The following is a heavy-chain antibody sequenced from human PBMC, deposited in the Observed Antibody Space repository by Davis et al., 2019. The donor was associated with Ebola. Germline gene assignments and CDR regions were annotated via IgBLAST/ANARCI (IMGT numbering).Heavy chain of an antibody. Sequence: PGGSLRLSCAASGFVFSSYVMSWVRRAPGKGLEWVSAIGETGTNTYYADSVRGRFTVSRDNSRNTVHLQMNSLRGDDTAVYYCVREMSGYSYADYWGQGTLVTVSS. CDR1: GFVFSSYV. J-gene: IGHJ4*02. CDR2: IGETGTNT. V-gene: IGHV3-23*01. D-gene: IGHD5-18*01. CDR3: VREMSGYSYADY.